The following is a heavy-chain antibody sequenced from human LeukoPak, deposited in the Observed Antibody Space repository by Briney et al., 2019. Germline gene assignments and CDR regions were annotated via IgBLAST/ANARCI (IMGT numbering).Heavy chain of an antibody. D-gene: IGHD3-22*01. J-gene: IGHJ6*03. Sequence: PSETLSLTCTVSGGSISNYYWNYIRQPPGKGLEWIGYIYYSGITNYNPSLKSRVTISVDTSKNQFSLKLSSVTAADTAVYYCARDLESVIVVGSAIYYYYYMDVWGKGTTVTISS. CDR1: GGSISNYY. V-gene: IGHV4-59*01. CDR2: IYYSGIT. CDR3: ARDLESVIVVGSAIYYYYYMDV.